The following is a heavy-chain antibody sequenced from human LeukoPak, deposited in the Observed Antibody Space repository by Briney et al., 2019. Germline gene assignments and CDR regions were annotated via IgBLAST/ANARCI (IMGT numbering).Heavy chain of an antibody. CDR2: IHPRDSDT. J-gene: IGHJ5*01. CDR1: GYSFTSYW. V-gene: IGHV5-51*01. CDR3: ARRTYDVLTGTPSSVRKNWFDS. Sequence: GESLKISCKGSGYSFTSYWVGWVRQMPGKGLEWMGIIHPRDSDTRYSPSFQGQVTMSADKSISTAYLQWSSLKVSDTAMYYCARRTYDVLTGTPSSVRKNWFDSWGQGALVTVS. D-gene: IGHD3/OR15-3a*01.